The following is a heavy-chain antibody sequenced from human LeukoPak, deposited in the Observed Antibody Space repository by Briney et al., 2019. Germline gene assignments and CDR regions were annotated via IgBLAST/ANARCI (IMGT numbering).Heavy chain of an antibody. D-gene: IGHD4-11*01. Sequence: GGSLRLSCAASGFTFSSYAMSWVRQAPGRGLEWVSAISGSGGSTDHADSVKGRFTISRDNSKNTLYLQMNSLRAEDTAVYYCARGGTVANYLFDYWGQGTLVTVSS. CDR2: ISGSGGST. CDR1: GFTFSSYA. CDR3: ARGGTVANYLFDY. V-gene: IGHV3-23*01. J-gene: IGHJ4*02.